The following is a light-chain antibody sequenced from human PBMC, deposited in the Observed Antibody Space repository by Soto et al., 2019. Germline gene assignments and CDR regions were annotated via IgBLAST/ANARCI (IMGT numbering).Light chain of an antibody. CDR3: SSFAGTYSLYI. J-gene: IGLJ1*01. CDR2: DVN. V-gene: IGLV2-11*01. Sequence: SALTQPLSVSGSPGQSVAISCTGTSNDVGAYDHVSWYQHSPDKAPKLLIFDVNKRPSGVPDRFSGSKSGNTASLTISGLQADDEAEYFCSSFAGTYSLYIFGSGTKVTVL. CDR1: SNDVGAYDH.